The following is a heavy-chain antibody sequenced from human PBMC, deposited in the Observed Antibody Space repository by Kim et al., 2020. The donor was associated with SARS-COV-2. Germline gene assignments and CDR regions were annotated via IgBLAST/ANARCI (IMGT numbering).Heavy chain of an antibody. D-gene: IGHD1-1*01. Sequence: GGSLRLSCGASGFTFSDSAMHWVRRASGKGLEWVGRIRSKVNGYATAYSASVRGRFTIPRDDSRNTGYLQMNSLKTEDTAVYYCTRVPGTTLAFCDA. J-gene: IGHJ3*01. CDR2: IRSKVNGYAT. V-gene: IGHV3-73*01. CDR1: GFTFSDSA. CDR3: TRVPGTTLAFCDA.